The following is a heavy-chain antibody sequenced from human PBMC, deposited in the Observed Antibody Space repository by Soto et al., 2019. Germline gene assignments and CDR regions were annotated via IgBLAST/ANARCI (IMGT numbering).Heavy chain of an antibody. V-gene: IGHV3-74*01. J-gene: IGHJ4*02. CDR3: ARGLYGAYGRDF. CDR2: IKGDEITT. Sequence: EVQLVESGENLVQPGGSLRLSCAASGFTFSSYWIHWVRQAPGKGLVWVSRIKGDEITTSYADSVKGRFTISRDNAKNTVFLEMHSLRAEDTALYYCARGLYGAYGRDFWGRGILVTVSS. D-gene: IGHD4-17*01. CDR1: GFTFSSYW.